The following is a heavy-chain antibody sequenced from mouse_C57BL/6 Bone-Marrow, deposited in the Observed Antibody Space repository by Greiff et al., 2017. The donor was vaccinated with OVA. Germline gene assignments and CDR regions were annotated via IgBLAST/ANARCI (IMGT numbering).Heavy chain of an antibody. D-gene: IGHD2-1*01. CDR2: IYPRSGNT. J-gene: IGHJ4*01. V-gene: IGHV1-81*01. CDR1: GYTFTSYG. CDR3: ARRVYYGNYYAMDD. Sequence: VQLQQSGAELARPGASVKLSCKASGYTFTSYGISWVKQRTGQGLEWIGEIYPRSGNTYYNEKFKGKATLTADKSSSTAYMELRSLTSEDSAVYFCARRVYYGNYYAMDDWGQGTSVTVSS.